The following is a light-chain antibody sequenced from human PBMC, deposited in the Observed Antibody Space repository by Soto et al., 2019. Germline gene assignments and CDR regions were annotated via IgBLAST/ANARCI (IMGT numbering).Light chain of an antibody. CDR1: QSVLYNSNNKNY. CDR3: QQYYTTPFT. Sequence: DIVMTQSSDSLAVSLGERATINCRSSQSVLYNSNNKNYLAWYQQKPGQPPKLLIYWASTRESGVPDRFSGSGSGTDFTLTISSLQLEDVAIYYCQQYYTTPFTFGPGTKVDIK. V-gene: IGKV4-1*01. CDR2: WAS. J-gene: IGKJ3*01.